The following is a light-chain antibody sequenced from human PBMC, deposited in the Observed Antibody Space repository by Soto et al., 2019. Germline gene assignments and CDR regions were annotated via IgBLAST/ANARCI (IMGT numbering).Light chain of an antibody. J-gene: IGKJ2*01. Sequence: ETVVTQSPGTLSLSPGERATLSCRASQSVGSNYLAWYQQKPGQAPRLLIYGASTRATGIPDRFSGSGSGTDFTLTISKLEPEDFAVYHCQQYGRTPYTFGQGTKLEIK. CDR2: GAS. CDR3: QQYGRTPYT. V-gene: IGKV3-20*01. CDR1: QSVGSNY.